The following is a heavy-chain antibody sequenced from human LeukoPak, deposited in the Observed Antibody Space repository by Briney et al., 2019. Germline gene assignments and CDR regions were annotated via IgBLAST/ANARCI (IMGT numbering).Heavy chain of an antibody. V-gene: IGHV3-53*01. CDR3: ARVDVDVGAKTLDY. CDR2: IYSGGNS. D-gene: IGHD1-26*01. J-gene: IGHJ4*02. CDR1: AANPSILY. Sequence: PGRCLTPACALAAANPSILYIAWGRQAPGRGRGWVLLIYSGGNSYYADSVKRRFTISRDNSKNMLHLKMNSLRAEDTAVYYCARVDVDVGAKTLDYWGQGTLVTVSS.